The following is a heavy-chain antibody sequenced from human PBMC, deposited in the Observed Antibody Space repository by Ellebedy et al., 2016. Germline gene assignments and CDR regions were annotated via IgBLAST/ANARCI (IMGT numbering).Heavy chain of an antibody. J-gene: IGHJ4*02. V-gene: IGHV3-7*03. Sequence: GESLKISCAASGFTLSSYFMSWVRQAPGKGLEWVANIKQDGSEKYYVNSVKGRFTISRDNAKNSLYLQMNSLRAEDTAVYYCAKQRGGYWGQGTLVTVSS. CDR3: AKQRGGY. CDR2: IKQDGSEK. D-gene: IGHD1/OR15-1a*01. CDR1: GFTLSSYF.